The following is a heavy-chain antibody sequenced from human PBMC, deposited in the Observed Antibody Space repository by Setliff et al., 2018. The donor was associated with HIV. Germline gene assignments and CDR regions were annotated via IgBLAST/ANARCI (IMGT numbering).Heavy chain of an antibody. CDR1: GYTISAHG. D-gene: IGHD3-9*01. CDR3: AIDGLSYNILPGSIAYFHSGMDV. Sequence: ASVKVSCKASGYTISAHGVSWVRHVPGHGPGWMGWISGDTGDIKYSQRFEGRLTMTTETSTNTASMELRSLRSDDTAVYYCAIDGLSYNILPGSIAYFHSGMDVWGQGTTVTVSS. V-gene: IGHV1-18*01. CDR2: ISGDTGDI. J-gene: IGHJ6*02.